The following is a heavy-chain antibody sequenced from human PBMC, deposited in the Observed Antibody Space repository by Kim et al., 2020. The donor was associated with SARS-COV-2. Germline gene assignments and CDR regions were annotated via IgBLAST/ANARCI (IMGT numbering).Heavy chain of an antibody. V-gene: IGHV3-7*01. CDR3: ARGPPGYNAGWFDP. CDR2: INQDAGQK. D-gene: IGHD5-12*01. Sequence: GGSLRLSCEASGFTFSNYWFNWVRQAPGKGLEWVTNINQDAGQKNYADSVRGRFTISRDNAKNSLSLHMNNLRADDTAIYYCARGPPGYNAGWFDPWGQGTXVTVSS. J-gene: IGHJ5*02. CDR1: GFTFSNYW.